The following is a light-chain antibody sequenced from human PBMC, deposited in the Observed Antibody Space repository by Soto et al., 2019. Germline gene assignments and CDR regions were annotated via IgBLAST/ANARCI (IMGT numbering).Light chain of an antibody. Sequence: EIVMTQSPVTLSVSPGERATLSCRASQSVSSNLAWYQQKPGQAPSLLIYGASTRATGVPARFSGSGSGTEFTLTISSLQSEDSAVYYCQQYNVWPLTFGGGTKVDIK. J-gene: IGKJ4*01. CDR2: GAS. V-gene: IGKV3-15*01. CDR3: QQYNVWPLT. CDR1: QSVSSN.